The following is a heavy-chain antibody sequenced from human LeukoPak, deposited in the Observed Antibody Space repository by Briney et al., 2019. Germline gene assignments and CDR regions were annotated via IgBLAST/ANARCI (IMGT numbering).Heavy chain of an antibody. Sequence: ASVKVSCNASGYTFTSYDINWVRQATGQGLEWMGWMSPNSGNTGYAQKFQGRVTMTRDTSIGTAYLELSSLKSEDTAVYYCARTPPNWGADYWGQGTLVTVSS. CDR3: ARTPPNWGADY. J-gene: IGHJ4*02. D-gene: IGHD7-27*01. CDR2: MSPNSGNT. V-gene: IGHV1-8*01. CDR1: GYTFTSYD.